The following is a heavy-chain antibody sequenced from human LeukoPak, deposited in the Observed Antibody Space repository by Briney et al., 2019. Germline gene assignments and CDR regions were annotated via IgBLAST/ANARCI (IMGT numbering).Heavy chain of an antibody. J-gene: IGHJ4*02. CDR1: GGSVSSGSHY. CDR2: FYNSGST. Sequence: SETLSLTCTVSGGSVSSGSHYWSWIRQPPGKGLEWIGLFYNSGSTNYNPSLKSRVTISVDTSKNQFSLKLTSVTAADTAVYYCARGRGYSYGVDYWGQGTLVIVSS. D-gene: IGHD5-18*01. CDR3: ARGRGYSYGVDY. V-gene: IGHV4-61*01.